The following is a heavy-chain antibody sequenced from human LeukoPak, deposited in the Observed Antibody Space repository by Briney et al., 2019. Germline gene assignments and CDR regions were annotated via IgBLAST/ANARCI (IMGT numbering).Heavy chain of an antibody. Sequence: GGSLRLSCTASGFTFGDYAMSWVRQAPGKGLEWVGFIRSKAYGGTTEYAASVKGRFTISRDDSKSIAYLQMNSLKTEDTAVYYCTRFRATGYSSSWFDYWGQGTLVTVSS. CDR2: IRSKAYGGTT. D-gene: IGHD6-13*01. V-gene: IGHV3-49*04. CDR1: GFTFGDYA. J-gene: IGHJ4*02. CDR3: TRFRATGYSSSWFDY.